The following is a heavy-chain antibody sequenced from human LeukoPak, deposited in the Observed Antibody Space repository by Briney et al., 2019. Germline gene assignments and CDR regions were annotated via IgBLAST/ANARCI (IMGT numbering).Heavy chain of an antibody. CDR2: IYYSGST. D-gene: IGHD3-22*01. CDR3: ARDARGYYYDSNGMDV. Sequence: PSETLSLTCTVSGGSISSYYWSWIRQPPGKGLEWIGYIYYSGSTNYNPSLKSRVTISVDTSKNQFSLKLSSVTAADTAVYYCARDARGYYYDSNGMDVWGQGTTVTVSS. J-gene: IGHJ6*02. V-gene: IGHV4-59*01. CDR1: GGSISSYY.